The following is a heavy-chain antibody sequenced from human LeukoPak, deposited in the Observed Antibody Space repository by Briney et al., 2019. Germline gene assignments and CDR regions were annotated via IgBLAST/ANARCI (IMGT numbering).Heavy chain of an antibody. J-gene: IGHJ4*02. D-gene: IGHD3-3*01. CDR2: MSSDGSKK. CDR3: AKDKGSYYDFWSGPLDY. Sequence: QPGGSLRLSCAASGFTFSSYAMHWVRQTPGKGLEWVAVMSSDGSKKYYADSVKGRFTISRDNSKNTLYLQMNSLRAEDTAVYYCAKDKGSYYDFWSGPLDYWGQGTLVTVSS. CDR1: GFTFSSYA. V-gene: IGHV3-30-3*01.